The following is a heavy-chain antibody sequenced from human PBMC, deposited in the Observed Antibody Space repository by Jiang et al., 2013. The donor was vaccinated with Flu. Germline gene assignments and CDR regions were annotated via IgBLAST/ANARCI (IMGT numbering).Heavy chain of an antibody. Sequence: GRSLRLSCAASGFTFSSYAMHWVRQAPGKGLEWVAVISYDGSNKYYADSVKGRFTISRDNSKNTLYLQMNSLRAEDTAVYYCARAQSITMVQGVLDAFDIWGQGTMVTVSS. V-gene: IGHV3-30*04. CDR1: GFTFSSYA. J-gene: IGHJ3*02. CDR2: ISYDGSNK. D-gene: IGHD3-10*01. CDR3: ARAQSITMVQGVLDAFDI.